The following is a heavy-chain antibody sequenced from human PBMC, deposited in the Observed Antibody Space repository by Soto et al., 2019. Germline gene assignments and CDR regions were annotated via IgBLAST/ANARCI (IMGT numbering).Heavy chain of an antibody. CDR2: IKQDGSGK. D-gene: IGHD2-15*01. J-gene: IGHJ3*02. Sequence: PGGSLRLSCAASGFTFSSYWMSWVRQAPGKGLEWVANIKQDGSGKYYVDSVKGRFTISRDNAKNSLYLQMNSLRAEDTAVYYCARDGYGSGGSCAPLNDFDIWGQGTMVTVSS. CDR1: GFTFSSYW. V-gene: IGHV3-7*01. CDR3: ARDGYGSGGSCAPLNDFDI.